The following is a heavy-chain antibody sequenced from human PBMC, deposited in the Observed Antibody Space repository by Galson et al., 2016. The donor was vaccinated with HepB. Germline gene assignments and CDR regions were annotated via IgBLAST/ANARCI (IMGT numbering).Heavy chain of an antibody. CDR3: SRDRHRLSQNTVIGL. V-gene: IGHV3-53*01. CDR2: IYSNGDT. D-gene: IGHD2/OR15-2a*01. CDR1: GFTVSNNY. Sequence: SLRLSCAASGFTVSNNYMKWVRQAPGKGLEWVSLIYSNGDTRYADSVKGRFTISRDNFKNTVYLHMNNLRAEDTAMYYCSRDRHRLSQNTVIGLWGQGTLATVSS. J-gene: IGHJ4*02.